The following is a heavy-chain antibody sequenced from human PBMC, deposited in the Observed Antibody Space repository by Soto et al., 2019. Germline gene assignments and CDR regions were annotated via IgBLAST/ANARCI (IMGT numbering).Heavy chain of an antibody. CDR3: ARDLGLLKSLFDY. J-gene: IGHJ4*02. Sequence: GSRRLSCLASVFSFNSFNMNWIRRAPGRGLEWVASISVSGDNIYYGDSVQGRFTISRDNSKRSVFLDLSSLRVEDTAVYYCARDLGLLKSLFDYWGQGTLVTVSS. CDR2: ISVSGDNI. D-gene: IGHD3-16*01. V-gene: IGHV3-21*01. CDR1: VFSFNSFN.